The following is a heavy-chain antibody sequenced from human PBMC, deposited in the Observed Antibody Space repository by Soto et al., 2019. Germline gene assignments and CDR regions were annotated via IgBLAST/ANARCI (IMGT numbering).Heavy chain of an antibody. CDR2: ISAYNGNT. J-gene: IGHJ5*02. CDR1: GYTFSRDG. Sequence: ASVKVSCKASGYTFSRDGIMWVRQAPGQGLEWMGWISAYNGNTNSAEKLRGRLTMTTDASTTTAYMELRSLRSDDTAIYYCARDQGFRVVINSNWFDPWGQGTLVTVSS. CDR3: ARDQGFRVVINSNWFDP. V-gene: IGHV1-18*01. D-gene: IGHD2-21*01.